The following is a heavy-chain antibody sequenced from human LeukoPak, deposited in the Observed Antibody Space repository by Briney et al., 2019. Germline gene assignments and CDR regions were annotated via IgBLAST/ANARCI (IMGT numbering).Heavy chain of an antibody. V-gene: IGHV4-34*01. CDR3: ARHLRSGYDYFYFDY. D-gene: IGHD5-12*01. J-gene: IGHJ4*02. Sequence: SETLSLTCAVYGGSFSGYYWSWIRQPPGKGLEWIGSIYYSGSTYYNPSLKSRVTISVDTSKNQFSLKLSSVTAADTAVYYCARHLRSGYDYFYFDYWGQGTLVTVSS. CDR2: IYYSGST. CDR1: GGSFSGYY.